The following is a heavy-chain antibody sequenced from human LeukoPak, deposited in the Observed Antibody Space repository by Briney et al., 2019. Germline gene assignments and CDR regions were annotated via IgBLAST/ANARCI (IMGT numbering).Heavy chain of an antibody. J-gene: IGHJ4*02. Sequence: GESLKISCKGSGYSFTSYWIGWVRQMPGKGLVWMGIIYPGDSNTRYSPSFQGQVTISADESISTAYLQWSSLKASDTAMYYCARDGNYYDSSGYYLHYWGQGTLVTVSS. CDR1: GYSFTSYW. CDR3: ARDGNYYDSSGYYLHY. V-gene: IGHV5-51*01. D-gene: IGHD3-22*01. CDR2: IYPGDSNT.